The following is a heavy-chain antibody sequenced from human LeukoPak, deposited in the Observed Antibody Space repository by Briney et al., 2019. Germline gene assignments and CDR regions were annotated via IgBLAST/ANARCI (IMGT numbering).Heavy chain of an antibody. CDR3: ARGGVPAAIRNWFDP. CDR2: ISAYNGNT. J-gene: IGHJ5*02. Sequence: ASVKVSCKASGYTFTDCYMHWVRQAPGQGLEWMGWISAYNGNTKYAQKIQGRVTMTTDTSTSTAYMELRSLRSDDTAVYYCARGGVPAAIRNWFDPWGQGTLVTVSS. D-gene: IGHD2-2*02. V-gene: IGHV1-18*04. CDR1: GYTFTDCY.